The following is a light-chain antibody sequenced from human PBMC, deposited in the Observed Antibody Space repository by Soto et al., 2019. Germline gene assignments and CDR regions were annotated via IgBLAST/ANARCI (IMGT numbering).Light chain of an antibody. J-gene: IGLJ1*01. V-gene: IGLV1-40*01. CDR3: QSYDSSLNNFV. CDR1: SSNIGAEYD. Sequence: QSVLRHPPPVSGAPGHRVSISCTGSSSNIGAEYDVHWYQQLPGTAPKRLIYGDNNRPSGVPDRFSGSKSGTSASLAITGLHPEDEADYYCQSYDSSLNNFVFGTGTKVTVL. CDR2: GDN.